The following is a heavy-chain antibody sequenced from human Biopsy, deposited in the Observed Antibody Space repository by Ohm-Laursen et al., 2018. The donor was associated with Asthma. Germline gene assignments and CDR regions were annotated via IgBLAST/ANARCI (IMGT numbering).Heavy chain of an antibody. V-gene: IGHV1-18*01. CDR3: ARAVDYSHYYGIDV. CDR2: ISVYNGNT. Sequence: ASSVKVSCKTSGYTFNSAGITWVRQAPGQGLEWTGWISVYNGNTKVAQKLQDRVTMITDTSTSTAYMELRSLRSDDTAVYFCARAVDYSHYYGIDVWGQGTTVTVS. CDR1: GYTFNSAG. J-gene: IGHJ6*02. D-gene: IGHD3-10*01.